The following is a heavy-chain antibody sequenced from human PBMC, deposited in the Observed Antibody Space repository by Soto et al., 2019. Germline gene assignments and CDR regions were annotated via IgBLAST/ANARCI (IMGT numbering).Heavy chain of an antibody. J-gene: IGHJ6*02. CDR1: VFTFGTYS. Sequence: PGGSLRLSCAGSVFTFGTYSMNCVRQAAGKGLEWIAYISYDSDTIQYADSVKGRFTISRDNAKNSLYLQMNSLRDEDTAVYYCARLYYDYVWGQGTTVTVSS. CDR3: ARLYYDYV. D-gene: IGHD3-3*01. CDR2: ISYDSDTI. V-gene: IGHV3-48*02.